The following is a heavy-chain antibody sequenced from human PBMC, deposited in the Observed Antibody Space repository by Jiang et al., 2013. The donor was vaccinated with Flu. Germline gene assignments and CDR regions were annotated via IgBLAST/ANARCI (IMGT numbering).Heavy chain of an antibody. CDR2: INHSGST. V-gene: IGHV4-34*01. J-gene: IGHJ2*01. CDR3: ARHGAVVVPAAKGVSWYFDL. Sequence: LLKPSETLSLTCAVYGGSFSGYYWSWIRQPPGKGLEWIGEINHSGSTNYNPSLKSRVTISVDTSKNQFSLKLSSVTAADTAVYYCARHGAVVVPAAKGVSWYFDLWGRGTLVTVSS. D-gene: IGHD2-2*01. CDR1: GGSFSGYY.